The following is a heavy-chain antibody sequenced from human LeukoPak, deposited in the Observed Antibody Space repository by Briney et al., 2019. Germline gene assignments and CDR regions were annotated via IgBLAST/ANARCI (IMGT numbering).Heavy chain of an antibody. V-gene: IGHV3-21*01. J-gene: IGHJ3*02. D-gene: IGHD3-10*01. Sequence: GGSLRLSCAASGFTFSSYSMNWVRQAPGKGLEWVSSISSSSSYIYYADSVKGRFTISRDNAKNSLYLQMNSLRAEDTAVYYCARGGSGSYPDAFDIRGQGTMVTVSS. CDR2: ISSSSSYI. CDR3: ARGGSGSYPDAFDI. CDR1: GFTFSSYS.